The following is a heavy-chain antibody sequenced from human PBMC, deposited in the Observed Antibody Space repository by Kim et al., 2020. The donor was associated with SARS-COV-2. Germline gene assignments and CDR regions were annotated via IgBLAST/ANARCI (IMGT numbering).Heavy chain of an antibody. V-gene: IGHV3-7*03. Sequence: GGSLRLSCTGSGFTFSSYWMSWVRQAPGKGLEWVGNIELEGSEKKYVDSVKGRFTISRDNDKNALYLQMNSLRAEDTAVYYRARLGMDLRTGYYMGFDFWGQGTLVTVSS. D-gene: IGHD3-9*01. CDR3: ARLGMDLRTGYYMGFDF. CDR1: GFTFSSYW. J-gene: IGHJ4*02. CDR2: IELEGSEK.